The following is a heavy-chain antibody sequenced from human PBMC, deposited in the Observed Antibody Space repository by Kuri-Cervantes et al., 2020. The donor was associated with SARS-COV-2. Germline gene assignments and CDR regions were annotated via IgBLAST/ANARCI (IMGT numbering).Heavy chain of an antibody. CDR1: GFTFSNNW. Sequence: GGSLRLSCAASGFTFSNNWMSWVRQAPGKGLDWVAHIKQDGGETYYVDSVKGRFSISRDDAKKSLFLQMNNLRAEDTAVYFCARDLGYCTNTNCYTRLDSWGQGTLVTVSS. CDR2: IKQDGGET. J-gene: IGHJ4*02. D-gene: IGHD2-2*02. V-gene: IGHV3-7*03. CDR3: ARDLGYCTNTNCYTRLDS.